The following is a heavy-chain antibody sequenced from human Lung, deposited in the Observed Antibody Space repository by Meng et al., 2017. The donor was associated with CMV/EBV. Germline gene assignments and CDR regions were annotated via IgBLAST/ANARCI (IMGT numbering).Heavy chain of an antibody. Sequence: QVELPVAPPGLVKPSQTLSLTCTVSGDSISSGDYYWSWIRQPPGKGLEWIGYIYYSASTYYNPSLKSRVTISVDTSKIQFSLKLSSVTAADTAVYYCARDRTTGRYFDYWGQGTLVTVSS. CDR2: IYYSAST. D-gene: IGHD4-11*01. V-gene: IGHV4-30-4*01. CDR3: ARDRTTGRYFDY. J-gene: IGHJ4*02. CDR1: GDSISSGDYY.